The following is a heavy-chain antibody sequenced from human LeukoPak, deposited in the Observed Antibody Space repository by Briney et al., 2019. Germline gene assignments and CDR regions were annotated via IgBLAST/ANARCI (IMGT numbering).Heavy chain of an antibody. CDR2: VSVSGDST. CDR1: GFSFSTYE. V-gene: IGHV3-23*01. J-gene: IGHJ4*02. CDR3: AKGGRLDF. Sequence: PGGSLRLSCAASGFSFSTYEMSWVHQAPGKGLEWVSVVSVSGDSTDYADSVKGRFTVSRDNSKNTLYLQMNGLRVEDTGLYYCAKGGRLDFGGQGTLVTVSS. D-gene: IGHD5-12*01.